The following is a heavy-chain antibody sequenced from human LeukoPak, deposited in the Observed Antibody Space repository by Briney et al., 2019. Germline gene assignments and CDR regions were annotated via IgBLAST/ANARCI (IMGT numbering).Heavy chain of an antibody. Sequence: GGSLKISCKGSGYSFTSYWIGWVRQMPGKGLEWMGIIYPGDSDTRYSPSFQGQVTISADKSISTAYLQWSSLKASDTAMYYCARPDTAMVYLGSLDIWGQGTMVTVSS. CDR3: ARPDTAMVYLGSLDI. D-gene: IGHD5-18*01. CDR1: GYSFTSYW. J-gene: IGHJ3*02. V-gene: IGHV5-51*01. CDR2: IYPGDSDT.